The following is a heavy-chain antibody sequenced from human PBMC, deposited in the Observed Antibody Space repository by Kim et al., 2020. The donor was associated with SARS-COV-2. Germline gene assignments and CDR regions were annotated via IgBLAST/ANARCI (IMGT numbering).Heavy chain of an antibody. D-gene: IGHD3-10*01. J-gene: IGHJ6*02. CDR3: ARGYGSGSPYGMDV. Sequence: YNPSLKNRVTISVDGSKNQFSLKLRSVTAADTAVYYCARGYGSGSPYGMDVWAKGPRSPSP. V-gene: IGHV4-30-2*01.